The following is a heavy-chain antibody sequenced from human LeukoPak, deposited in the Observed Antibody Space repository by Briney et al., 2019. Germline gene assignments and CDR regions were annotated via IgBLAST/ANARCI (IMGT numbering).Heavy chain of an antibody. D-gene: IGHD3-16*02. Sequence: ASVKVSCKSSGYTFTSYGISWVRQAPGQGLEGMGWISAYNGNTNYAQKLQGRVTMTTDTSTSTAYMEQRRLRSDDTAVYFCARGSYNWFDPWGQGTLVTVYS. J-gene: IGHJ5*02. CDR3: ARGSYNWFDP. V-gene: IGHV1-18*01. CDR2: ISAYNGNT. CDR1: GYTFTSYG.